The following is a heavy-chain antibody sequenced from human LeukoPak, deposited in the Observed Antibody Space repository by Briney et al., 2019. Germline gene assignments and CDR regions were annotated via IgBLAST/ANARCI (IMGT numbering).Heavy chain of an antibody. J-gene: IGHJ6*03. CDR1: GYTSTGYY. CDR3: ARRLGYCSGGSCYRPTGYYYYYMDV. D-gene: IGHD2-15*01. V-gene: IGHV1-18*04. Sequence: ASVKVSCKASGYTSTGYYMHWVRQAPGQGLEWMGWISAYNGNTNYAQKFQGRVTITADKSTSTAYMELSSLRSEDTAVYYCARRLGYCSGGSCYRPTGYYYYYMDVWGKGTTVTVSS. CDR2: ISAYNGNT.